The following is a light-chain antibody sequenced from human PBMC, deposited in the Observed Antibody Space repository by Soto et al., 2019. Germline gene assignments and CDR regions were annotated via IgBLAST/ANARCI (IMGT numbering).Light chain of an antibody. J-gene: IGLJ3*02. CDR1: TNDIGGYNY. CDR2: EVR. Sequence: QSVLTQPPSVSGSPGQSVTISCSGTTNDIGGYNYVSWYQHHPGKVPKVIIYEVRNRPSGVSNRFSGSKSGDTASLTISGLQAEDEADYYCCSYTISATLVFGGGTKGTVL. CDR3: CSYTISATLV. V-gene: IGLV2-14*01.